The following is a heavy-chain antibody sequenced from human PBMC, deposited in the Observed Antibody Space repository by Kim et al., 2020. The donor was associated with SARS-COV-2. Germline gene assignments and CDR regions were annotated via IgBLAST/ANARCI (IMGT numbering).Heavy chain of an antibody. CDR2: INTDGSDI. D-gene: IGHD1-26*01. Sequence: GGSLRLSCAVSGFTFSTYWMHWVRQTPGKGLVWVSRINTDGSDISYADSVRGRFTISRDNAKNTLFLQMNSLRADDTAVYFCARVIGGTNYYSHWGQGTL. J-gene: IGHJ4*02. CDR1: GFTFSTYW. V-gene: IGHV3-74*01. CDR3: ARVIGGTNYYSH.